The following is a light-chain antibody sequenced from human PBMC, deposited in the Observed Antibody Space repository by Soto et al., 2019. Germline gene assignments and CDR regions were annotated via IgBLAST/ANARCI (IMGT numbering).Light chain of an antibody. V-gene: IGKV1-33*01. CDR3: QQYDNLPSAT. CDR2: DAS. Sequence: DIQMTQSPSSLSASVGDRVTITCQASQDISNYLNWYQQKPGKAPKLLIYDASNLETGVPSRFSGSGSGTEFTFTISSLQPEDIATYYCQQYDNLPSATFGPGTKVDIK. CDR1: QDISNY. J-gene: IGKJ3*01.